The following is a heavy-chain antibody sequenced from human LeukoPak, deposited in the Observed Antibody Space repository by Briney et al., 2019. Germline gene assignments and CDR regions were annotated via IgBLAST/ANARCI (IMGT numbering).Heavy chain of an antibody. CDR3: TREYGFMTTVFHAFDI. CDR1: GGSITSSSYY. D-gene: IGHD4-17*01. Sequence: SETLSLTCTVSGGSITSSSYYWGWIRQPPGKGLEWIGNVYYSGNSYNNPSLKSRVTLSVDTSKNQFSLKLSSVTAADTAIYYCTREYGFMTTVFHAFDIWGQGTVVTVSS. V-gene: IGHV4-39*07. J-gene: IGHJ3*02. CDR2: VYYSGNS.